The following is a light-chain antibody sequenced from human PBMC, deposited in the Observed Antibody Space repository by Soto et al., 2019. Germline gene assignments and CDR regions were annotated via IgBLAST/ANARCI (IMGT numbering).Light chain of an antibody. Sequence: QSALTQPASVSGSPGRSITISCSRTNSDIGAYNYVSWYQHHPGKAPKLIIYEVTNRPSGVSNRFSASKSGNTAYLTISGLQAEDEADYYCNSYTTTYTLVFGTGTKVTVL. CDR2: EVT. CDR1: NSDIGAYNY. J-gene: IGLJ1*01. V-gene: IGLV2-14*01. CDR3: NSYTTTYTLV.